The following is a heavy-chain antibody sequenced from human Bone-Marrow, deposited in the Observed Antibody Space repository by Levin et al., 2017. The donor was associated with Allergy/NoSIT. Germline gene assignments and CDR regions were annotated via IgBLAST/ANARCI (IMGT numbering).Heavy chain of an antibody. D-gene: IGHD3-10*01. Sequence: SQTLSLTCTVSGGSIRSGGYYWSWIRQHPGKGLEWIGYIFYSGSTFYNPSLKSRVTISVDTSKNQFSLKLSSVTAADTAVYYCAREGSTMAIFDYWGQGTLVTVSS. V-gene: IGHV4-31*03. CDR2: IFYSGST. J-gene: IGHJ4*02. CDR1: GGSIRSGGYY. CDR3: AREGSTMAIFDY.